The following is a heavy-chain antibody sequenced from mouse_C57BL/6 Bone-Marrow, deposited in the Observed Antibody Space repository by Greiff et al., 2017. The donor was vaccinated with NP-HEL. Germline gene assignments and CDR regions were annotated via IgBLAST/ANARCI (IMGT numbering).Heavy chain of an antibody. CDR2: IYPGDGDP. D-gene: IGHD1-1*01. J-gene: IGHJ4*01. CDR1: GYAFSSYW. Sequence: QVQLQQSGAELVKPGASVKISCKASGYAFSSYWMNWVKQRPGKGLEWIGQIYPGDGDPNYNGKFKGKATLTADKSSRTAYMQLSSLTSDDSAVYFCARGDYGSSYDAMDDWGQGTSGTGSS. CDR3: ARGDYGSSYDAMDD. V-gene: IGHV1-80*01.